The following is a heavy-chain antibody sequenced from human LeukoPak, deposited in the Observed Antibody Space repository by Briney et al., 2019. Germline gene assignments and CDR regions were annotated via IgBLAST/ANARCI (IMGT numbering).Heavy chain of an antibody. V-gene: IGHV1-69*05. D-gene: IGHD1-26*01. CDR3: ARDHSSMGATIFDAFDI. CDR1: GGTFSSYA. Sequence: GASVKVSCKASGGTFSSYAISWVRQAPGQGLEWMGGIIPIFGIANYAQKFQGRVTITTDESTSTAYMELSSLRSEDTAVYYCARDHSSMGATIFDAFDIWGQGTMVTVSS. J-gene: IGHJ3*02. CDR2: IIPIFGIA.